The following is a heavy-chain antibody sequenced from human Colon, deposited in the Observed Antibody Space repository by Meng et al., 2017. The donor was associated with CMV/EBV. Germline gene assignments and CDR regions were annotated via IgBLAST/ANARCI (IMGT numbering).Heavy chain of an antibody. CDR2: ITTSGSTI. J-gene: IGHJ4*02. Sequence: GESLKISCVASGFTFSTYAMTWVRQAPGKGLEWLSYITTSGSTIYYADSVKGRFTVSRDDAQNSLYLQMNSLRAEDTAVYYCARDFTGTIDYWGQGTLVTVSS. V-gene: IGHV3-48*03. CDR1: GFTFSTYA. CDR3: ARDFTGTIDY. D-gene: IGHD1-1*01.